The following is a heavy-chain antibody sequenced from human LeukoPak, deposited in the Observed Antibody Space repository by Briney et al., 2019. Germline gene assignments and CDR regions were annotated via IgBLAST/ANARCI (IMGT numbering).Heavy chain of an antibody. CDR1: GYTFTGYY. V-gene: IGHV1-2*04. J-gene: IGHJ6*02. CDR2: INPNSGGT. Sequence: ASVKVSCKASGYTFTGYYMHWVRQAPGQGLEWMGWINPNSGGTNYAQKFQGWVTMTRDTSISTAYMELSRLRSDDTAVYYCARDRKAMVRGVIAYGMDVWGQGTTVTVSS. CDR3: ARDRKAMVRGVIAYGMDV. D-gene: IGHD3-10*01.